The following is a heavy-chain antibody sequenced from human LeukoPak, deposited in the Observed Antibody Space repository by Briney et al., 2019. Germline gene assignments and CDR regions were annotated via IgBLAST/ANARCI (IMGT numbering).Heavy chain of an antibody. V-gene: IGHV3-49*04. CDR1: GFTFGDYA. CDR2: IRSKAYGGTT. D-gene: IGHD3-3*01. Sequence: GGSLRLSCTASGFTFGDYAMSWVRQAPGKGLEWVGFIRSKAYGGTTEYAASVKGRFTIPRDDSKSIAYLQMNSLKTEDTAVYYCTSEPARITIFGVVRLGYWGQGTLVTVSS. J-gene: IGHJ4*02. CDR3: TSEPARITIFGVVRLGY.